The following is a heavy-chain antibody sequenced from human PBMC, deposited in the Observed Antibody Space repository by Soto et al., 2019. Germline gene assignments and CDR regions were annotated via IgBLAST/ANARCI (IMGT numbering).Heavy chain of an antibody. D-gene: IGHD2-2*01. V-gene: IGHV6-1*01. CDR2: TYYRSKWYN. J-gene: IGHJ4*02. CDR1: GDSVSTNSAT. CDR3: ARDLYDTSWTLFDY. Sequence: SQTLSLTCAISGDSVSTNSATWDWIRQSPSRGLEWLGRTYYRSKWYNDYAVSVKGRITINPDTSNNQLSLQLNSVTPDDTAVYYCARDLYDTSWTLFDYWGRGTLVTVSS.